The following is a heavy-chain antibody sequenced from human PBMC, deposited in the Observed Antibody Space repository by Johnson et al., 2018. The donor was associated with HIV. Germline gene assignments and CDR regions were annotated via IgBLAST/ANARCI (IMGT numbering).Heavy chain of an antibody. Sequence: VQLMESGGGLVQPGGSLRLSCAASGFTVSRNYMSWVRQAPGKGLEWVANIKQDGSEKYYVDSVKGRFTISRDNAKNSLYLQMNSLRAEDTAVYYCARACRDGYTCDAFDIWGQGTMVTVSS. D-gene: IGHD5-24*01. J-gene: IGHJ3*02. CDR2: IKQDGSEK. V-gene: IGHV3-7*01. CDR1: GFTVSRNY. CDR3: ARACRDGYTCDAFDI.